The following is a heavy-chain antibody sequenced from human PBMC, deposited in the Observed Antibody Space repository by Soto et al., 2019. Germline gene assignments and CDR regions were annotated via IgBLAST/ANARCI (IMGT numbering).Heavy chain of an antibody. J-gene: IGHJ4*02. Sequence: QVQLVQSGAEVKKPGASVKVSCKASGYTFTGYYMHWVRQAPGQGLEWMGWINPNSGGTNYAQKFQGRVTMTRDTSISTAYIELSRLRSDDTAVYYCARAVLYSSSSGPVDYWGQGTLVTVSS. CDR3: ARAVLYSSSSGPVDY. CDR2: INPNSGGT. V-gene: IGHV1-2*02. CDR1: GYTFTGYY. D-gene: IGHD6-6*01.